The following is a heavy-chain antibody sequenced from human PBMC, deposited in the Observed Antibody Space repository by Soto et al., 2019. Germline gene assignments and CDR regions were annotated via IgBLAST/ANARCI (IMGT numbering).Heavy chain of an antibody. Sequence: NPSETLSLTCAVSSGSISSSNWWSWVRQPPGKGLEWIGEIYHSGSTNYNPSLKSRVTISVDKSKNQFSLKLSSVTAADTAVYYCARGPGDYGDYVLDPWGQGTLVTVSS. J-gene: IGHJ5*02. CDR2: IYHSGST. CDR3: ARGPGDYGDYVLDP. D-gene: IGHD4-17*01. V-gene: IGHV4-4*02. CDR1: SGSISSSNW.